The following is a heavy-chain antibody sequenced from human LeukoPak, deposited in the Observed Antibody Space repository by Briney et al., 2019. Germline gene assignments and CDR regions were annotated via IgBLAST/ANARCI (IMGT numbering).Heavy chain of an antibody. Sequence: GGSLRLSCAASGFTFSSYWMRWVRQAPGKGLVWVSGISWNSGSIAYADSVKGRFTISRDNAKNSLYLQMNSLRAEDTAVYYCAKVISDDSSGYYSLLLEYFQHWGQGTLVTVSS. CDR1: GFTFSSYW. CDR2: ISWNSGSI. CDR3: AKVISDDSSGYYSLLLEYFQH. V-gene: IGHV3-20*04. J-gene: IGHJ1*01. D-gene: IGHD3-22*01.